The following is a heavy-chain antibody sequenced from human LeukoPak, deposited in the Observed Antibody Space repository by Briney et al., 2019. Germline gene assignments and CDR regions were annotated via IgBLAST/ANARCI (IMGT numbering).Heavy chain of an antibody. CDR2: MNPNSGIT. D-gene: IGHD3-22*01. CDR3: ARAMSDAFDI. CDR1: GYTFTSYD. J-gene: IGHJ3*02. Sequence: ASVKVSCKASGYTFTSYDINWVRQATGQGLEWMGWMNPNSGITGYAQKFQGRVTMTRNTSISTAYMELRSLRSDDTAVYYCARAMSDAFDIWGQGTMVTVSS. V-gene: IGHV1-8*01.